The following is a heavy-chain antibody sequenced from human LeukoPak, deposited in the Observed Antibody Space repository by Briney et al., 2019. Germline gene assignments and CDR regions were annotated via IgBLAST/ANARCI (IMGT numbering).Heavy chain of an antibody. Sequence: ASVKVSCKASGYTFTSYGISLVRQAPGQGLEWMGWISAYNGNTNYAQKLQGRATMTTDTSTSTAYMELRSLRSDDTAVYYCARGRVTYYYDSSGYYYFDYWGQGTLVTVSS. CDR1: GYTFTSYG. J-gene: IGHJ4*02. D-gene: IGHD3-22*01. CDR2: ISAYNGNT. CDR3: ARGRVTYYYDSSGYYYFDY. V-gene: IGHV1-18*01.